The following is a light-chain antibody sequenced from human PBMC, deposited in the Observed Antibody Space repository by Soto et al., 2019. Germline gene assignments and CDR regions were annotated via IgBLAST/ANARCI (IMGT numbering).Light chain of an antibody. J-gene: IGKJ3*01. V-gene: IGKV1-33*01. CDR3: QQYVKRPIST. CDR1: QDISTY. CDR2: DAS. Sequence: DLQMTQSPSSLSASVGDRVTITCQASQDISTYLNWYQQKPGKAPKLLIYDASNLETGVPSRFSGTGSGTHFTFTINSLQPEDIATYYWQQYVKRPISTFGPGTTVDF.